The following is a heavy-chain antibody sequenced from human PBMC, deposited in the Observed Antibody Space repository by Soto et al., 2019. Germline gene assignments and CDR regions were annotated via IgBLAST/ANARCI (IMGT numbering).Heavy chain of an antibody. CDR2: INSDGSST. V-gene: IGHV3-74*01. D-gene: IGHD6-13*01. Sequence: EVQLVESGGGXXXXGGXXXXSCAASGXXXXXXWMHXXXXAPGKGLVWVSRINSDGSSTSYADSVKGRFTISRDNAKNTLYLQMNSLRAEDTAVYYCARDGPLGIAIDYWGQGTLVTVSS. CDR3: ARDGPLGIAIDY. J-gene: IGHJ4*02. CDR1: GXXXXXXW.